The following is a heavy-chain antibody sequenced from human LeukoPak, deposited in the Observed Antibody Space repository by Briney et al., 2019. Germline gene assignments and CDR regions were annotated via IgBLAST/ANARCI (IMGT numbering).Heavy chain of an antibody. J-gene: IGHJ4*02. CDR2: ISGTGDNT. V-gene: IGHV3-23*01. D-gene: IGHD2-15*01. CDR1: GFTFSNYA. CDR3: AKSVVVITFRFDD. Sequence: GGSLRLSCAASGFTFSNYAMRWVRQAPGKGLEWVSYISGTGDNTHYADSVKGRFTISRDNSKNMVYLQMNSLRADDTAVYYCAKSVVVITFRFDDWGQGALVTVSS.